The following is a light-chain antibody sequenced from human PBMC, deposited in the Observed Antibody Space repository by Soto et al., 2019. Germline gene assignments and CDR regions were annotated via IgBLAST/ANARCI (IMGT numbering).Light chain of an antibody. CDR3: QQYNNWPT. Sequence: EIVMTQSPATLSVSPGERATLSCRASQSVNSNLAWYQQKPGQAPRLLIYGASTRATGVPARFSGSGSGTEFILIVSSLQSEDFAVYFWQQYNNWPTFGQGTKVEIK. CDR2: GAS. V-gene: IGKV3-15*01. CDR1: QSVNSN. J-gene: IGKJ1*01.